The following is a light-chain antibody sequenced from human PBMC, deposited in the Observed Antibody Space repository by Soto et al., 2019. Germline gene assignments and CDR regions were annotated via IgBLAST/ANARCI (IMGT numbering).Light chain of an antibody. CDR2: EVN. Sequence: QSVLTQPASVSGSPGQSITISCTGTGSDVGSYNYVSWFQHHPGKAPKLIIYEVNKRPSGISDRFSGSKSGNTASLTISGLQAEDEADYYCCSYAGTTISYVFGTGTKVTVL. CDR1: GSDVGSYNY. V-gene: IGLV2-23*02. CDR3: CSYAGTTISYV. J-gene: IGLJ1*01.